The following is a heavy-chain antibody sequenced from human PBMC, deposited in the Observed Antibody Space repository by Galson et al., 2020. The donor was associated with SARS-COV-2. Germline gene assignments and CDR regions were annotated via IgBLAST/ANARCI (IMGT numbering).Heavy chain of an antibody. CDR2: ISGSGGST. J-gene: IGHJ4*02. CDR3: AKDLISGSYQMIYFDY. V-gene: IGHV3-23*01. Sequence: GGSLRLSCAASGFTFSSYAMSWVRQAPGKGLEWVSAISGSGGSTYYADSVKGRFTISRDNSKNTLYLQMNSLRAEDTAVYYCAKDLISGSYQMIYFDYWGQGTLVTVSS. CDR1: GFTFSSYA. D-gene: IGHD1-26*01.